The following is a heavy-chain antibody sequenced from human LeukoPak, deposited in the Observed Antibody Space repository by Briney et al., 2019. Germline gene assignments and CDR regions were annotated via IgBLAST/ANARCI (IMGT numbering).Heavy chain of an antibody. CDR3: ARGHYGMDV. V-gene: IGHV3-33*01. Sequence: GRSLRLSCAASGFTFSSYGMHWVRQAPGKGLEWVAVIWYDGSNKYYADSVKGRFTISRDNSKNTLYLQMNSLRAEDTAVYYCARGHYGMDVWGQGTTVTVSS. CDR2: IWYDGSNK. CDR1: GFTFSSYG. J-gene: IGHJ6*02.